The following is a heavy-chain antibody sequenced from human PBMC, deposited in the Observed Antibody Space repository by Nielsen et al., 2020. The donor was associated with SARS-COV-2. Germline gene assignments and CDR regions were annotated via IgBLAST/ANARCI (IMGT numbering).Heavy chain of an antibody. J-gene: IGHJ4*02. CDR1: GFTFTYYG. V-gene: IGHV3-30*19. CDR2: ISYDGSNK. Sequence: GESLKISCEASGFTFTYYGMQWVRQAPGKGLEWVAVISYDGSNKYYADSVKGRFTISRDNSKNTLYLQMNSLRAEDTAVYYCARDHALWFGELFMDYWGQGTLVTVSS. D-gene: IGHD3-10*01. CDR3: ARDHALWFGELFMDY.